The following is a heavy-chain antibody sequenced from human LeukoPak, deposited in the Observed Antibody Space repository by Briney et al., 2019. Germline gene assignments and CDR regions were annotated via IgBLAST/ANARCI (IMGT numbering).Heavy chain of an antibody. J-gene: IGHJ3*02. Sequence: ASVKVSCKASGYTFTGYYMHWVRQAPGQGLEWMGWINPNSGGTNYAQKFQGRVTMTRDTSISTAYMELSRLRSDDTAVYYCASIHYCVGDCRNAFDIWGQGTMVTVSS. D-gene: IGHD2-21*01. CDR3: ASIHYCVGDCRNAFDI. CDR2: INPNSGGT. V-gene: IGHV1-2*02. CDR1: GYTFTGYY.